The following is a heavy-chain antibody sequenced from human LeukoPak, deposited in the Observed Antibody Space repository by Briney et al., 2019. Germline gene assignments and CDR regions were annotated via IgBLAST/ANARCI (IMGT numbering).Heavy chain of an antibody. J-gene: IGHJ4*02. CDR3: ATVVVNWNYLNF. CDR2: IYTSGST. V-gene: IGHV4-4*07. D-gene: IGHD1-7*01. Sequence: SETLSLTCTVSGGSISSYYWSWIRQPAGKGLEWIGRIYTSGSTNYNPSLKSRVTISVDTSKNQFSLKLSSVTAADTAVYYCATVVVNWNYLNFWGRGVLVTVSS. CDR1: GGSISSYY.